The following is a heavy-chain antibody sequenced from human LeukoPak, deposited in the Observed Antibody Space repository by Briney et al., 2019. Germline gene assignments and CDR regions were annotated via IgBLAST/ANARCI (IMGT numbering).Heavy chain of an antibody. CDR3: AKDSGYDDGAFDI. Sequence: GGSLRLSCAASGFTFSSYSMNWVRQAPGKGLEGVSTINDSGGSTDYADSVKGRFTISRDNSKNTLYLQMHSLRAGGTAVYYCAKDSGYDDGAFDIWGQGTMVTVSS. CDR2: INDSGGST. CDR1: GFTFSSYS. V-gene: IGHV3-23*01. D-gene: IGHD5-12*01. J-gene: IGHJ3*02.